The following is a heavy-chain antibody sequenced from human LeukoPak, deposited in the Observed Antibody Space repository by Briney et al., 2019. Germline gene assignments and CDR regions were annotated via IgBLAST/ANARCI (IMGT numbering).Heavy chain of an antibody. V-gene: IGHV1-2*02. CDR3: AGDSTAMTGLNMDV. J-gene: IGHJ6*02. CDR1: GYTFTDYH. D-gene: IGHD5-18*01. CDR2: VNSDSGGT. Sequence: ASVKVSCKASGYTFTDYHIHWVRQAPGQGLEWMGWVNSDSGGTNYAQKFQGRVTMTRDTSITIAYMELSGLRSDDAAIYYCAGDSTAMTGLNMDVWGQGTTVTVSS.